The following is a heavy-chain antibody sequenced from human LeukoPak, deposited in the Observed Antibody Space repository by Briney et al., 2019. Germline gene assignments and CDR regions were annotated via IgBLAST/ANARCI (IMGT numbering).Heavy chain of an antibody. Sequence: PGRSLRLSCAASGFTFDDYAMHWVRQAPGKGLEWVSGISWNSGSIGYADSVKGRFTISRDNAKNSLYLQMNSLRAEDTALYYCAKDIGPLPRGGFDPWGQGTLVTVSS. V-gene: IGHV3-9*01. J-gene: IGHJ5*02. D-gene: IGHD3-16*01. CDR3: AKDIGPLPRGGFDP. CDR1: GFTFDDYA. CDR2: ISWNSGSI.